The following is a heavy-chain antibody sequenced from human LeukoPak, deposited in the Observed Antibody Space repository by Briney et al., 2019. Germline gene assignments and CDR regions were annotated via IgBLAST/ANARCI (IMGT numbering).Heavy chain of an antibody. D-gene: IGHD2-15*01. CDR3: ARDSVYLRSGGSWLGGWFDP. CDR2: ISGYNGYT. V-gene: IGHV1-18*01. J-gene: IGHJ5*02. Sequence: ASVKVSCKASGYIFTGYGLSWVRQAPGQGFEWMGWISGYNGYTNYAQKVQDRVTMTTDTSTSTAYMELRSLRTDDTAVYYCARDSVYLRSGGSWLGGWFDPWGQGTLVTVSS. CDR1: GYIFTGYG.